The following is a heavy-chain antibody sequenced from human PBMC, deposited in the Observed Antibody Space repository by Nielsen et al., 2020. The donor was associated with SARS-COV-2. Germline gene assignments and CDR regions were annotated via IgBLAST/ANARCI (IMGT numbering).Heavy chain of an antibody. CDR2: IWHDGSKT. CDR1: GFTFSTYG. D-gene: IGHD4-11*01. V-gene: IGHV3-33*01. J-gene: IGHJ4*02. Sequence: GESLKISCAASGFTFSTYGMHWVRQAPGKGLEGVAAIWHDGSKTYYADSVKGRFTISRDNAKNSLYLQMNSLRAEDTAVYYCARVPDYRPLGYWGQGTLVTVSS. CDR3: ARVPDYRPLGY.